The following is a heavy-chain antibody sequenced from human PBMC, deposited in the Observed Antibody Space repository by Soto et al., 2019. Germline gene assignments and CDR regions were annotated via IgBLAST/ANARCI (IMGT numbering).Heavy chain of an antibody. Sequence: ASVKVSCKASGYTFTSYYMHWVRQAPGQGLEWMGIINPSGGSTSYAQKFQGRVTMTRDTSTSTVYMELSNLRSDHQADYYCARESCSSTSCLFPRDDYYYYYMDVWGKGTTVTVSS. J-gene: IGHJ6*03. CDR3: ARESCSSTSCLFPRDDYYYYYMDV. V-gene: IGHV1-46*03. D-gene: IGHD2-2*01. CDR2: INPSGGST. CDR1: GYTFTSYY.